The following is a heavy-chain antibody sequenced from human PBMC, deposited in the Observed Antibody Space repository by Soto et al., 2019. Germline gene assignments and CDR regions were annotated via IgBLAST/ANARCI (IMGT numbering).Heavy chain of an antibody. V-gene: IGHV3-7*01. J-gene: IGHJ4*01. CDR1: GFTFGYYW. CDR3: ARDSGYDSGNSVNHYLDY. CDR2: IKWDASEK. D-gene: IGHD3-10*01. Sequence: GGSLRPPCAASGFTFGYYWMGWVRRAPGKGLEWLATIKWDASEKKYVDSVKGRFTMSRDNAKNSVYLQMDSLRAGDTAVYYCARDSGYDSGNSVNHYLDYWGHGTLVTVSS.